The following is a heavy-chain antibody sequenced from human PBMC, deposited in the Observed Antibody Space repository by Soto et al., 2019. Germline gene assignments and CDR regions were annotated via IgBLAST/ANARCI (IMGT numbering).Heavy chain of an antibody. Sequence: SLRLSFAASGFNFRTYEMNWVRQTPEKGLEWISYIANADTTTYYADSVKGRFIISRDNAKSSLYLQMNSLRAEDTAVYYCVRFLWGGQAGAFDDSGQAVLVTVAS. CDR2: IANADTTT. V-gene: IGHV3-48*03. CDR3: VRFLWGGQAGAFDD. D-gene: IGHD6-19*01. CDR1: GFNFRTYE. J-gene: IGHJ4*02.